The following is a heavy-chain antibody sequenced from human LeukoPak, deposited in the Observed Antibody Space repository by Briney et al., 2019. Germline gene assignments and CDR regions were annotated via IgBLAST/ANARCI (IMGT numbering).Heavy chain of an antibody. Sequence: PGGSLRLSCAASGFTFSGYAMNWVRQAPGKGLEWVSHIYSSDTTYADSVKGRFTISRDNAKNSLYLQMNSLRAEDTAVYYCLLMPPLMYDYWGQGTLVTVSS. CDR2: IYSSDTT. CDR3: LLMPPLMYDY. CDR1: GFTFSGYA. D-gene: IGHD2-2*01. V-gene: IGHV3-48*01. J-gene: IGHJ4*02.